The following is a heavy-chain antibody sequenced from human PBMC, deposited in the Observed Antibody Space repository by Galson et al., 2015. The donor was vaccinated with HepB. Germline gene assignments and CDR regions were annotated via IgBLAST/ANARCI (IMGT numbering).Heavy chain of an antibody. CDR2: INAGNGNT. D-gene: IGHD2-2*02. Sequence: SVKVSCKASGYTFTSYAMHWVRQAPGQRLEWMGWINAGNGNTKYSQKFQGRVTITRDTSASTAYMELSSLRSEDTAVYYCASYCSSTSCYTMDWEYYYYGMDVWGQGTTVTVSS. V-gene: IGHV1-3*01. CDR3: ASYCSSTSCYTMDWEYYYYGMDV. J-gene: IGHJ6*02. CDR1: GYTFTSYA.